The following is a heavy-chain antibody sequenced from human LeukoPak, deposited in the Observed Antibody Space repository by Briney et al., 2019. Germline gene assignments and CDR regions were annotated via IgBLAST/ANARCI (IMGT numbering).Heavy chain of an antibody. V-gene: IGHV3-21*01. CDR1: GFTFSSYS. Sequence: GGSLRLSCAASGFTFSSYSMNWVRQAPGKGLEWVSSISSSSSYIYYADSVKGRFTISRDNAKNSLYLQMNSLRAEDRAVYYCARDQQWFGELLYDMDVWGKGTTVTVSS. J-gene: IGHJ6*04. D-gene: IGHD3-10*01. CDR3: ARDQQWFGELLYDMDV. CDR2: ISSSSSYI.